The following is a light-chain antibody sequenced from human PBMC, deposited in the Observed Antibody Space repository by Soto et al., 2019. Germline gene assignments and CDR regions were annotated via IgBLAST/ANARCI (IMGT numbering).Light chain of an antibody. CDR1: SSDIGGYNY. CDR3: NSYAGSNNWV. CDR2: EVT. Sequence: QSALTQPPSASGSPGQSVTISCTGTSSDIGGYNYVSWYQQHPGKAPKLIISEVTKRPSGVPDRFSGSKSGNTASLTVSGLRADDEADYYFNSYAGSNNWVFGGGTKLTVL. V-gene: IGLV2-8*01. J-gene: IGLJ3*02.